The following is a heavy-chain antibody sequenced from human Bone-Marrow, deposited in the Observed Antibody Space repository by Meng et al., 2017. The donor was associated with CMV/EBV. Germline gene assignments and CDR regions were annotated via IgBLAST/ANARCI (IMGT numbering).Heavy chain of an antibody. D-gene: IGHD3-3*01. CDR3: ARDYDFWSGYYYYYGMDV. Sequence: GGYLRLSCAASGFTFSSYAMSWVRQAPGKGLEWVSAISGSGGSTYYADSVKGRFTISRDNSKNTLYLQMNSLRAEDTAVYYCARDYDFWSGYYYYYGMDVWGQGTTVTVSS. J-gene: IGHJ6*02. CDR2: ISGSGGST. V-gene: IGHV3-23*01. CDR1: GFTFSSYA.